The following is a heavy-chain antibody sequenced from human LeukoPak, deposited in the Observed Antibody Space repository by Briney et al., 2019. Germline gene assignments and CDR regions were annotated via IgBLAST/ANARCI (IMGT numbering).Heavy chain of an antibody. CDR3: ATEIAVADDFLDY. CDR2: ISGSAIST. V-gene: IGHV3-23*01. Sequence: GSLRLSCAASGFTFSSYAMSWIRQAPGKGLEWVSSISGSAISTNYADSVKGRFTISRDNAKNSLYLQMNSLRAEDTAVYYCATEIAVADDFLDYWGQGTLVTVSS. J-gene: IGHJ4*02. D-gene: IGHD6-19*01. CDR1: GFTFSSYA.